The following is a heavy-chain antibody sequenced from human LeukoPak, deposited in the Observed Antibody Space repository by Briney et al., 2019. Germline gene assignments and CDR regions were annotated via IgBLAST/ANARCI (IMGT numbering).Heavy chain of an antibody. V-gene: IGHV3-48*01. CDR3: ARGSGYSSGWY. D-gene: IGHD6-19*01. Sequence: GGSLRLSCAASGFTFGSYSMNWVRQAPGKGLEWVSYISSSSTIYYADSVKGRFTISRDNAKNSLYLQMDSLRAEDTAVYYCARGSGYSSGWYWGQGTLVTVSS. J-gene: IGHJ4*02. CDR1: GFTFGSYS. CDR2: ISSSSTI.